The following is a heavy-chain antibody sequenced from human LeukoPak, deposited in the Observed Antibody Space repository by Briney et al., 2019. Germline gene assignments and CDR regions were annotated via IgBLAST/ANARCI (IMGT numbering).Heavy chain of an antibody. D-gene: IGHD2-2*01. Sequence: TGGSLRLSCAASGFTFSSYAMSWVRQAPGKGLEWVSAISGSGGSTYYADSVKGRFTISRDNSKNTLYLQMNSLRAEDTAVYYCAKDRYQGSLIVVVPAATGSWGQGTLVTVSS. CDR2: ISGSGGST. CDR3: AKDRYQGSLIVVVPAATGS. CDR1: GFTFSSYA. J-gene: IGHJ4*02. V-gene: IGHV3-23*01.